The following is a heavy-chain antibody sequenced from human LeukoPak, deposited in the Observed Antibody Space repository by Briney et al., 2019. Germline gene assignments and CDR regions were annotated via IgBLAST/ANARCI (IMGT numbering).Heavy chain of an antibody. CDR1: GFTFSDYY. Sequence: GGSLRLSCAASGFTFSDYYMGWMRQAPGKGLEWVSYISSSGSTICYADSVKGRFTLSRDNAKNSLYLQMNSLRAEDTAVYYCARARGSYSFDYWGQGTLVTVSS. J-gene: IGHJ4*02. CDR2: ISSSGSTI. CDR3: ARARGSYSFDY. D-gene: IGHD1-26*01. V-gene: IGHV3-11*01.